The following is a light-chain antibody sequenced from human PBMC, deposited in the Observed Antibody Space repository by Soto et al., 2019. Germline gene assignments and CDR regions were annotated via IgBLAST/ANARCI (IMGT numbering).Light chain of an antibody. CDR2: DAS. CDR1: ETISKQ. V-gene: IGKV3-11*01. Sequence: EVVLTQSPATLSLFPGESATLSCRASETISKQLAWYQQKPGQAPRLLMYDASHRVTGIPARFSGSGSGTDFTLIISSLEPADFAVYYCQHRSDWPPICTFGQGTKVDIK. CDR3: QHRSDWPPICT. J-gene: IGKJ2*02.